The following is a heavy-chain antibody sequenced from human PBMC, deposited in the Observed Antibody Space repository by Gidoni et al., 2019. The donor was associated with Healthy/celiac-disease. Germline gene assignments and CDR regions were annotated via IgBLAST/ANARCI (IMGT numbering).Heavy chain of an antibody. CDR1: GGSIRSYY. CDR2: IYYSGST. J-gene: IGHJ6*02. D-gene: IGHD3-3*01. CDR3: ARTRYYDFWSGYGYGMDV. Sequence: QVQLQESGPGLVKPSATLSLTCTVSGGSIRSYYWSWIRQHPGKGMEWIGYIYYSGSTNYNPSLKSRVTISVDTSKNQFSLKLSSVTAADTAVYYCARTRYYDFWSGYGYGMDVWGQGTTVTVSS. V-gene: IGHV4-59*01.